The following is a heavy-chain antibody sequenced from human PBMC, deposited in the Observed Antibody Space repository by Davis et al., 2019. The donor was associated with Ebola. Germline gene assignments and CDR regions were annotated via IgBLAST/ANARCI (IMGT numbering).Heavy chain of an antibody. D-gene: IGHD5-24*01. CDR2: IIPVFGAA. CDR1: GGTFSNHA. Sequence: SVKVSCKASGGTFSNHATSWVRQAPGQGLEWMGGIIPVFGAAIYAPKFQGRVTITADESTSAAYMEVSSLRFEDTAVYYCARHAQNRDGYNYNYFDLWGQGTLVTISS. V-gene: IGHV1-69*13. J-gene: IGHJ4*02. CDR3: ARHAQNRDGYNYNYFDL.